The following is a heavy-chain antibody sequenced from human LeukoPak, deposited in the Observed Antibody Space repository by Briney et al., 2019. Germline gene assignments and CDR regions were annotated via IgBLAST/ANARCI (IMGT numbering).Heavy chain of an antibody. Sequence: EASVKVSCKASGYTFTSYDINWVRQATGQGFEWMGWMSPSTGNTGYAQKFQGRVTMTRYTSVSTAYMELSSLRSDDTAVYYCARGGYCSSTSCYTIAFDIWGQGTMVTVSS. V-gene: IGHV1-8*01. CDR2: MSPSTGNT. D-gene: IGHD2-2*02. J-gene: IGHJ3*02. CDR3: ARGGYCSSTSCYTIAFDI. CDR1: GYTFTSYD.